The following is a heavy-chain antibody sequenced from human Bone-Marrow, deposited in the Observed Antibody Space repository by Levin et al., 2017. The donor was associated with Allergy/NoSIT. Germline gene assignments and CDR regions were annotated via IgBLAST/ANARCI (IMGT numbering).Heavy chain of an antibody. Sequence: GGSLRLSCAASGFTFSSYGMHWVRQAPGKGLEWVAVIWYDGSNKYYADSVKGRFTISRDNSKNTLYLQMNSLRAEDTAVYYCARATMTTVTTAYWYFDRWGRGTLVTVSS. CDR3: ARATMTTVTTAYWYFDR. CDR1: GFTFSSYG. V-gene: IGHV3-33*01. J-gene: IGHJ2*01. CDR2: IWYDGSNK. D-gene: IGHD4-17*01.